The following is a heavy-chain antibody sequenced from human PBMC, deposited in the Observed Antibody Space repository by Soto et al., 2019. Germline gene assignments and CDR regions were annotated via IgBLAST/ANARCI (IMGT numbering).Heavy chain of an antibody. D-gene: IGHD6-13*01. Sequence: QVQLQESGPGLVKPSQTLSLTCTVSGGSINSANYYWNWIRQHPGTGLEWIGYISYSGTTSYNPSLKSRCNKAVDTSNNQFYLKLRSVTAADTAVYYCARLSITETGGWFDPWGQGTLVTVSS. CDR1: GGSINSANYY. J-gene: IGHJ5*02. CDR3: ARLSITETGGWFDP. V-gene: IGHV4-31*03. CDR2: ISYSGTT.